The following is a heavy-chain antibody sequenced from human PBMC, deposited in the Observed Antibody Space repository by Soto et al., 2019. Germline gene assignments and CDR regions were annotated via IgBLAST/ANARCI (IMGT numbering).Heavy chain of an antibody. CDR3: ARPGYSNYGPGVDV. Sequence: EVQLVESGGGLVQPGGSLRLSCAASGFTFSVYWMHWVRQAPGKGLVWVSRIDSDGSTTSYADSVKGRFTISRDNAKSTLYLQMNSLRAEDTAVYYGARPGYSNYGPGVDVWGQWTTVTVSS. CDR2: IDSDGSTT. J-gene: IGHJ6*02. CDR1: GFTFSVYW. D-gene: IGHD4-4*01. V-gene: IGHV3-74*01.